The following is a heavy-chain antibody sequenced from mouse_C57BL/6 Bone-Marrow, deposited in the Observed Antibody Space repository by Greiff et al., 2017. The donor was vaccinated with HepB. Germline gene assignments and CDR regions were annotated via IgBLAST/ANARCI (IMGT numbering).Heavy chain of an antibody. CDR1: GYSITSGYY. Sequence: EVKLQESGPGLVKPSQSLSLTCSVTGYSITSGYYWNWIRQFPGNKLEWMGYISYDGSNNYNPSLKNRISITRDTSKNQFFLKLNSVTTEDTATYYCARAPYSLTPYWGQGTLVTVSA. CDR3: ARAPYSLTPY. CDR2: ISYDGSN. D-gene: IGHD1-1*01. V-gene: IGHV3-6*01. J-gene: IGHJ3*01.